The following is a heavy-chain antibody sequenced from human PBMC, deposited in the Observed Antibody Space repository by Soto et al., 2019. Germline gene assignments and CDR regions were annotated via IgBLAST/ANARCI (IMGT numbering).Heavy chain of an antibody. Sequence: SETLSLTCAVYGRSFSGYYWRWIRQPPGKGLEWIGEINHSGSNNYNPSLKSRVTISVDTSKKQFSLKLSSVTAADTAGYYCARASIVVVTAILRYYYYYGMYVCGQGTTVTVSS. V-gene: IGHV4-34*01. CDR3: ARASIVVVTAILRYYYYYGMYV. CDR1: GRSFSGYY. J-gene: IGHJ6*02. CDR2: INHSGSN. D-gene: IGHD2-21*02.